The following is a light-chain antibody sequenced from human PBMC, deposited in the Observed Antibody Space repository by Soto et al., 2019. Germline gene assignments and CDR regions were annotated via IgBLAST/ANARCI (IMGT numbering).Light chain of an antibody. V-gene: IGKV4-1*01. Sequence: DIVMTQSPDSLAVSLGERATINCKSSQSVLYSSNNKNYLAWYQQKPGQPPKLLIYWASTRESGVPDRFSGSGSGTDFTLTINNLQAEDVAVYSCQQYYNTPLTFGGGTKVEIK. CDR2: WAS. CDR3: QQYYNTPLT. J-gene: IGKJ4*01. CDR1: QSVLYSSNNKNY.